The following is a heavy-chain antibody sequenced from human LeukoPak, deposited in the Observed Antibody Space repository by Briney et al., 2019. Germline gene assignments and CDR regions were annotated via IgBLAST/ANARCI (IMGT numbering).Heavy chain of an antibody. V-gene: IGHV5-51*01. CDR2: ISPGDSGI. J-gene: IGHJ5*02. D-gene: IGHD3-16*01. CDR1: GYSFTNFW. CDR3: AAGGASAP. Sequence: GETLKISCKGSGYSFTNFWIGWVRQMPGKGLEWMGVISPGDSGIRYSPSFQGQVTISVDKSISTAYLQWSSLKASDSAMYYCAAGGASAPWGQGTLVTVSS.